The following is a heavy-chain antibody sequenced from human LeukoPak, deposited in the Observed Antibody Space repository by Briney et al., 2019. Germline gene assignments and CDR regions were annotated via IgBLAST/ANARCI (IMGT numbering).Heavy chain of an antibody. CDR2: IYYSGST. V-gene: IGHV4-39*07. Sequence: PSETLSLTCTVSGGSISSSSYYWGWIRQPPGKGLEWIGSIYYSGSTYYNPPLKSRVTISVDTSKNQFSLKLSSVTAADTAVYYCAREGDGYNLNFDYWGQGTLVTVSS. J-gene: IGHJ4*02. CDR3: AREGDGYNLNFDY. D-gene: IGHD5-24*01. CDR1: GGSISSSSYY.